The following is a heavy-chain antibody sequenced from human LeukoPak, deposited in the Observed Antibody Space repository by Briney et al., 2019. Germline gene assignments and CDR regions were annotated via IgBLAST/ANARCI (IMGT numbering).Heavy chain of an antibody. CDR3: ARAPNPDFFDD. Sequence: SETLSLTCTVSSGSIRSYYYSWIRQPPGEGLEWIGYIYYSGSTNYNPSLKSRVTISVDTSRNQFSLKLSFVTAADTAVYYCARAPNPDFFDDWGQGTLVTVSS. CDR1: SGSIRSYY. V-gene: IGHV4-59*01. D-gene: IGHD2-8*01. J-gene: IGHJ4*02. CDR2: IYYSGST.